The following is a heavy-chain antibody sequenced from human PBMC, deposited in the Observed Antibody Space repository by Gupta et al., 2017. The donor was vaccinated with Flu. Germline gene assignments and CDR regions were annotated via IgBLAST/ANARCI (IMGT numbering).Heavy chain of an antibody. D-gene: IGHD6-13*01. CDR1: GYTFTLYY. Sequence: QAQLVQSGAEVKTPGASVKVSCKASGYTFTLYYIHWVRQAPGQGPEWIGWVNPNSGGTNYAQKFQGRVSMTRETSISTAYMELTRLSSDDTAVYFCARDRGAAAGDYYHYGSDVWGQGTTVTVSS. J-gene: IGHJ6*02. V-gene: IGHV1-2*02. CDR3: ARDRGAAAGDYYHYGSDV. CDR2: VNPNSGGT.